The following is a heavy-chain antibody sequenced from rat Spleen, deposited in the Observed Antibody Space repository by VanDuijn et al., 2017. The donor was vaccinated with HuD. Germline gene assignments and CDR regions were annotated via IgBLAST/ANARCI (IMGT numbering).Heavy chain of an antibody. CDR1: GFTFSDYG. J-gene: IGHJ2*01. D-gene: IGHD1-11*01. V-gene: IGHV5-29*01. CDR2: ISYGDSYGHSST. CDR3: ATRDGGYPH. Sequence: EVQLVESGGGSVQPGRSLKLSCAASGFTFSDYGMAWVRQAPTQGLEWVATISYGDSYGHSSTYYRDSVKGRFSSSRDNSKSTLYLQMDSLRSEDTATYYCATRDGGYPHWGQGVMVTVSS.